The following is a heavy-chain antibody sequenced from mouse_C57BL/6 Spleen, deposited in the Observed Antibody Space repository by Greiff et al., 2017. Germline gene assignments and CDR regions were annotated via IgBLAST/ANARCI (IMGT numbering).Heavy chain of an antibody. CDR1: GFTFTDYY. Sequence: EVQLVESGGGLVQPGGSLSLSCAASGFTFTDYYMSWVRQPPGKALEWLGFIRNKANGYTTEYSASVKGRFTISRDNSQSILYLQMNALRAEDSATYYCARYEGTRGFDYWGQGTTLTVSS. CDR2: IRNKANGYTT. CDR3: ARYEGTRGFDY. J-gene: IGHJ2*01. D-gene: IGHD3-3*01. V-gene: IGHV7-3*01.